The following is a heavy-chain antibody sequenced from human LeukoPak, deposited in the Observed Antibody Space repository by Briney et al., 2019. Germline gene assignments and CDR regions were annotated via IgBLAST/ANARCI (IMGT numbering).Heavy chain of an antibody. CDR2: IYYSGST. D-gene: IGHD4-11*01. J-gene: IGHJ5*02. CDR3: ATNKTTVTTTPRYNWFDP. Sequence: PSETLSLTCDVSGYSINSDYYWAWIRQPPGKGLERIGSIYYSGSTHYNPSLKSRVTVSVDTSKNQISLKLSSVTAADTAVYYCATNKTTVTTTPRYNWFDPWGQGTLVTVSS. CDR1: GYSINSDYY. V-gene: IGHV4-38-2*01.